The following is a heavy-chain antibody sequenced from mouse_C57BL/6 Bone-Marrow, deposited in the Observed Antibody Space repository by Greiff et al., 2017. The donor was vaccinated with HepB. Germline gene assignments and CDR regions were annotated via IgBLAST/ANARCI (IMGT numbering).Heavy chain of an antibody. D-gene: IGHD2-4*01. CDR3: ARDYPYAMDY. Sequence: VQLQQPGAELVKPGASVKLSCKASGYTFTSYWMHWVKQRPGRGLEWIGRIDPNSGGTKYNEKFKSKATLTVDKPSSTAYMQLSILTSEDSAVYYCARDYPYAMDYWGQGTSVTVSS. CDR2: IDPNSGGT. V-gene: IGHV1-72*01. J-gene: IGHJ4*01. CDR1: GYTFTSYW.